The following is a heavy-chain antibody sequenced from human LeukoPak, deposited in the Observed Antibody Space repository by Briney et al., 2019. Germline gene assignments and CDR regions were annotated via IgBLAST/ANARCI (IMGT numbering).Heavy chain of an antibody. V-gene: IGHV4-59*01. D-gene: IGHD6-13*01. J-gene: IGHJ4*02. CDR3: ARGSGIAAAGTRDY. Sequence: SETLSLTCTVSGGSISSYYWSWIRQPPGKGLEWIGYIYYSGSTNYNPSLKSRVTISVDTSKNQFSLKLSSVTAADTAVYYCARGSGIAAAGTRDYWGQGTLVTVSS. CDR1: GGSISSYY. CDR2: IYYSGST.